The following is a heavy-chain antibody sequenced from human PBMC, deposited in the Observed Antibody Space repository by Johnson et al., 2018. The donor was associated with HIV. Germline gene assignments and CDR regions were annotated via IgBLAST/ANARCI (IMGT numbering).Heavy chain of an antibody. V-gene: IGHV3-30*04. Sequence: VQLVESGGGVVQPGRSLRLSCAASGFTFSSYALHWVRQAPGKGLEWVAVISYDGSNKYYADSVKGRFTISRDNSKNMLYLQVNSLRVDDTAVYYCAKDPSVYISMIELSRGAFDIWGQGTKVTVSS. J-gene: IGHJ3*02. CDR2: ISYDGSNK. CDR3: AKDPSVYISMIELSRGAFDI. D-gene: IGHD3-22*01. CDR1: GFTFSSYA.